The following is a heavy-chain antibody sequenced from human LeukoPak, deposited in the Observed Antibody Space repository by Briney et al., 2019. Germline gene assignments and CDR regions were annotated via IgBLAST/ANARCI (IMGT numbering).Heavy chain of an antibody. J-gene: IGHJ4*02. V-gene: IGHV3-23*01. CDR2: ISGSGGST. CDR3: AKVHSIQLWFGTDY. CDR1: GFTFSSYA. D-gene: IGHD5-18*01. Sequence: PGRSLRLSCAASGFTFSSYAMSWVRQAPGKGLEWVSAISGSGGSTYYADSVKGRFTISRDNSKNTLYLQMNSLRAEDTAVYYCAKVHSIQLWFGTDYWGQGTLVTVSS.